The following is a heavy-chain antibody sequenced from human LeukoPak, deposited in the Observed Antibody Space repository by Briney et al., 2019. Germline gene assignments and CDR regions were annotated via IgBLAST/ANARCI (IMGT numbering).Heavy chain of an antibody. J-gene: IGHJ3*02. Sequence: SETLSLTCTVSGGSISSYYWSWIRQPAGKGLEWIGRIYTSGSTNYNPSLKSRVTMSVDTSKNQFSLKLSSVTAADTAVYYCARELYSSGWYQRRERGVAFDIWGQGTMVTVSS. D-gene: IGHD6-19*01. CDR2: IYTSGST. CDR1: GGSISSYY. CDR3: ARELYSSGWYQRRERGVAFDI. V-gene: IGHV4-4*07.